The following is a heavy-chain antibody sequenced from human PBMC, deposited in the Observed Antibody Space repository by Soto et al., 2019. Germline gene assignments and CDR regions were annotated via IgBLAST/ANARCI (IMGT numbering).Heavy chain of an antibody. Sequence: GTLRLSCVTAWLSVSSNYISMVRQAPGKGLEWVSVIYSGGSTYSADSVKGRFTISRDNSKNTLYLQMNSLRAEDTAVYYCARSSNSIAAAGTGFDYWGQGTLVTASS. D-gene: IGHD6-13*01. CDR3: ARSSNSIAAAGTGFDY. CDR1: WLSVSSNY. CDR2: IYSGGST. V-gene: IGHV3-53*01. J-gene: IGHJ4*02.